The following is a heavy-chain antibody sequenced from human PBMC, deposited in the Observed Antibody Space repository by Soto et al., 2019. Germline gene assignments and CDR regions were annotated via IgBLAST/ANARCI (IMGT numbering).Heavy chain of an antibody. D-gene: IGHD3-3*01. CDR1: GFTFSSYS. CDR2: ISSSSSYI. V-gene: IGHV3-21*01. J-gene: IGHJ4*02. CDR3: ARSSGGLLLTPETGYDFWSGYFVGDYFDY. Sequence: GGSLRLSCAASGFTFSSYSMNWVRQAPGKGLEWVSSISSSSSYIYYADSVKGRFTISRDNAKNSLYLQMNSLRAEDTAVYYCARSSGGLLLTPETGYDFWSGYFVGDYFDYWGQGTLVTVSS.